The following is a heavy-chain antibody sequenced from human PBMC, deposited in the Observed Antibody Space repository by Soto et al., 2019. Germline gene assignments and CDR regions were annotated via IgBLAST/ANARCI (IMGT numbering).Heavy chain of an antibody. Sequence: ASVKVSCKASGYTFTSYAMHWVRQAPGQRLEWMGWINAGNGNTKYSQKSQGRVTITRDTSASTAYMELSSLRSEDTAVYYCARDHVGAVAGTDVYYYYYGMDVWGQGTTVTVSS. CDR2: INAGNGNT. J-gene: IGHJ6*02. CDR1: GYTFTSYA. V-gene: IGHV1-3*01. D-gene: IGHD6-19*01. CDR3: ARDHVGAVAGTDVYYYYYGMDV.